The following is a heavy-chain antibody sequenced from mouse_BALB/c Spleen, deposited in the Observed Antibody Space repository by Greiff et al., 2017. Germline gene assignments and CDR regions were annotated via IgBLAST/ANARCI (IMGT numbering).Heavy chain of an antibody. CDR1: GFTFSSYA. J-gene: IGHJ3*01. Sequence: EVKVVESGGGLVKPGGSLKLSCAASGFTFSSYAMSWVRQSPEKRLEWVAEISSGGSYTYYPDTVTGRFTISRDNAKNTLYLEMSSLRSEDTAMYYCARDVADVAYWGQGTLVTVSA. CDR3: ARDVADVAY. CDR2: ISSGGSYT. V-gene: IGHV5-9-4*01.